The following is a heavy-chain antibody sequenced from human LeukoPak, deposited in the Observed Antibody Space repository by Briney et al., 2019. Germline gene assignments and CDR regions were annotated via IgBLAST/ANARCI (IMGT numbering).Heavy chain of an antibody. Sequence: GGSLRLSCAASGFTFSSYAMSWVRQAPGKGLEWVSAISGSGGSTYYADSVKGRFTISGDNSKNTLYLQMNSLRAEDTAVYYCAKDRSIILWFGELLGYWGQGTLVTVSS. J-gene: IGHJ4*02. CDR2: ISGSGGST. D-gene: IGHD3-10*01. V-gene: IGHV3-23*01. CDR3: AKDRSIILWFGELLGY. CDR1: GFTFSSYA.